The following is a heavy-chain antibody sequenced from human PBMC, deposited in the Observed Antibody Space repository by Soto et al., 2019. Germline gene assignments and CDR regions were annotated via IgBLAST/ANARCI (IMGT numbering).Heavy chain of an antibody. V-gene: IGHV3-9*01. CDR1: GFTFDDYA. J-gene: IGHJ6*03. CDR2: ISWNSGSI. D-gene: IGHD4-4*01. Sequence: GGSLRLSCAASGFTFDDYAMHWVRQAPGKGLEWVSGISWNSGSIGYADSVKGRFTISRDNAKNSLYLQMNSLRAEDTALYYCAKDSVTVTTGSGYYYYYYMDVWGKGTTVTVSS. CDR3: AKDSVTVTTGSGYYYYYYMDV.